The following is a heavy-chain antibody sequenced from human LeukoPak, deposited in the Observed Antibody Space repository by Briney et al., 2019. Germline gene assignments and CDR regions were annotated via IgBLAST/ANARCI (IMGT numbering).Heavy chain of an antibody. CDR2: IYTSGST. CDR3: ARSLKDDIGKRGAKIDY. Sequence: PSETLSLTCTVSGGSISSYYWSWIRQPPGKGLEWLGYIYTSGSTNYNPSLKSRVTISVDTSKNQFSLKLSSVTAADTAVYYCARSLKDDIGKRGAKIDYWGQGTLVTVSS. V-gene: IGHV4-4*09. J-gene: IGHJ4*02. D-gene: IGHD3-9*01. CDR1: GGSISSYY.